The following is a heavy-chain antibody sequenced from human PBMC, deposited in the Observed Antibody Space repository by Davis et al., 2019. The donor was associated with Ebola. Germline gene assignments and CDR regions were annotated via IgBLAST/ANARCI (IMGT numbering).Heavy chain of an antibody. J-gene: IGHJ6*02. Sequence: PGGSLRLSCAASGFTFSSYAMSWVRQAPGKGLEWVSAISGSGGSTYYADSVKGRFTISRDNSKNTLYLQMNSLRAEDTAVYYCARGYCSGGSCRIHYYYGMDVWGQGTTVTVSS. CDR2: ISGSGGST. CDR1: GFTFSSYA. V-gene: IGHV3-23*01. D-gene: IGHD2-15*01. CDR3: ARGYCSGGSCRIHYYYGMDV.